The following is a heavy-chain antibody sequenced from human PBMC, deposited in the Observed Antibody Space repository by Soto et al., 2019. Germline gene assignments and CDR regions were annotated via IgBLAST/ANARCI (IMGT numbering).Heavy chain of an antibody. Sequence: QVQLQESGPRLVKPSETLSLTCTVSGGSISPYYWSWIGQPPGRGLEWIGYIYYSGSTNYNPSLKSRVTISVDTSMNQFSLKLSSVTAADTAVYYCARDIGGYYDSSSYANWGQGTLVTVSS. CDR1: GGSISPYY. CDR2: IYYSGST. CDR3: ARDIGGYYDSSSYAN. V-gene: IGHV4-59*01. J-gene: IGHJ4*02. D-gene: IGHD3-22*01.